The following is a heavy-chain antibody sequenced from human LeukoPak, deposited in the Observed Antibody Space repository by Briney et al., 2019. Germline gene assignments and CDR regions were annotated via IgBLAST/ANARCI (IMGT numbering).Heavy chain of an antibody. CDR3: AKGGAYYYDSSAYYRD. V-gene: IGHV3-23*01. Sequence: GGSLRLSCAASGFTFSSYAMSWVRQAPGKGLEWVSAISGSGGSTYYADSVKGRFTISRDNSKNTLYLQMNSLRAEDTAVYYCAKGGAYYYDSSAYYRDRGQETLVTVSS. CDR2: ISGSGGST. CDR1: GFTFSSYA. J-gene: IGHJ4*02. D-gene: IGHD3-22*01.